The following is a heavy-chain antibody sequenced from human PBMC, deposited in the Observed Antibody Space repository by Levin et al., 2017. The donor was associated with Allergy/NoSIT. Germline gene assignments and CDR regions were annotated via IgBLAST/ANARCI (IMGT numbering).Heavy chain of an antibody. CDR3: ARDLNVGYYDSSGFYYYYYGMDV. V-gene: IGHV3-21*01. CDR2: ISSSSSYI. Sequence: SGGSLRLSCAASGFTFSSYSMNWVRQAPGKGLEWVSSISSSSSYIYYADSVKGRFTISRDNAKNSLYLQMNSLRAEDTAVYYCARDLNVGYYDSSGFYYYYYGMDVWGQGTTVTVSS. CDR1: GFTFSSYS. D-gene: IGHD3-22*01. J-gene: IGHJ6*02.